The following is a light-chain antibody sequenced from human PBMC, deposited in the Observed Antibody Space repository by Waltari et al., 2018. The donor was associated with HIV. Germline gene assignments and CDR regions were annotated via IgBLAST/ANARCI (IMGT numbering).Light chain of an antibody. CDR1: QIVLYSSHNKNY. Sequence: DIVMTQSPDSLAVSLGERATIHCKSSQIVLYSSHNKNYLAWYQQKPGQPPKLLIYWASTRESGVPDRFSGSGSGTDFTLTISSLQAEDVAVYYCQQYYSTPYTFGQGTKLEIK. J-gene: IGKJ2*01. CDR3: QQYYSTPYT. V-gene: IGKV4-1*01. CDR2: WAS.